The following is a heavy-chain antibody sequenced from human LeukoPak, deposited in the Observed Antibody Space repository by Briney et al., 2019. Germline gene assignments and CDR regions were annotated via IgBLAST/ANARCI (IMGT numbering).Heavy chain of an antibody. CDR2: LYYSGRT. D-gene: IGHD3-22*01. CDR1: GDSISRSDSY. J-gene: IGHJ1*01. V-gene: IGHV4-39*01. Sequence: SETLSLTCSVSGDSISRSDSYWDWIRQPPGKGLEWIGTLYYSGRTYYSPSLKSRVTMSVDTSNNQFSLNLRSVTAADTAVYYCAGRRYYDGSGYLEWGQGTLLSVSS. CDR3: AGRRYYDGSGYLE.